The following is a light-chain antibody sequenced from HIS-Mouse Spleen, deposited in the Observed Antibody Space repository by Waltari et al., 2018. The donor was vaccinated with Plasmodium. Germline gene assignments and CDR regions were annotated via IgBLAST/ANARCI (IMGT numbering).Light chain of an antibody. V-gene: IGLV2-23*03. Sequence: QSALTQPASVSGSPGQSFTISCPGTSTDVGRYNLVSRYQQHPGKAPKLMIYEGSKRPSGVSNRFSGSKSGNTASLTISGLQAEDEADYYCCSYAGSSTFVVFGGGTKLTVL. CDR3: CSYAGSSTFVV. CDR2: EGS. CDR1: STDVGRYNL. J-gene: IGLJ2*01.